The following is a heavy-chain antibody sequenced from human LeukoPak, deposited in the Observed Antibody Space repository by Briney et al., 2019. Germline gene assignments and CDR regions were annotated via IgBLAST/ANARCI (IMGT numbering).Heavy chain of an antibody. V-gene: IGHV1-18*01. J-gene: IGHJ4*02. Sequence: GASVKVSCKASGYTFTSYGINWVRPAPGQGLEWMGRISAHNGNANYAQKFQGRVTMTTDTLATTAYMELRSLRSDDTAVYYCARDLERYYDLEGRSGYWGQGTLVTASS. D-gene: IGHD3-3*01. CDR1: GYTFTSYG. CDR3: ARDLERYYDLEGRSGY. CDR2: ISAHNGNA.